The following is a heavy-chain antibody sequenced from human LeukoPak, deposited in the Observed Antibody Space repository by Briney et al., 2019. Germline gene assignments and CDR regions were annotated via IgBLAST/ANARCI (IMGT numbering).Heavy chain of an antibody. Sequence: SGPTLVKPTQTLTLTCTFSGFSLTTTGVGVGWIRQPPGKALQWLALIYWNGDKRFSPSLKSRLTITKDTSKNQVVLTMTNMDPVDTATYYCAHIPMEFGLEWLPSYDYWGQGTLVTVSS. CDR2: IYWNGDK. CDR3: AHIPMEFGLEWLPSYDY. J-gene: IGHJ4*02. CDR1: GFSLTTTGVG. D-gene: IGHD3-3*01. V-gene: IGHV2-5*01.